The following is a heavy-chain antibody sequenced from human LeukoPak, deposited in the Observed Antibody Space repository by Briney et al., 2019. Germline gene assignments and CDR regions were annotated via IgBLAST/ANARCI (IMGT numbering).Heavy chain of an antibody. CDR2: IIPILGIA. J-gene: IGHJ6*02. CDR1: GGTFSSYA. CDR3: ARGGYSSSSGPPAYYYYGMDV. D-gene: IGHD6-6*01. V-gene: IGHV1-69*04. Sequence: GASVKVSCKASGGTFSSYAISWVRQAPGQGLEWMGRIIPILGIANYAQKFQGRVTITADKSTSTAYMELSSLRSEDTAVYYCARGGYSSSSGPPAYYYYGMDVWGQGTTVTVSS.